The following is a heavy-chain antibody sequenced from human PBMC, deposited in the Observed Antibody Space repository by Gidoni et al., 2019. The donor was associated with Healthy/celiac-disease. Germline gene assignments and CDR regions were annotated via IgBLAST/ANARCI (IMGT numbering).Heavy chain of an antibody. D-gene: IGHD4-4*01. CDR3: ARELQSYYYYYYMDV. Sequence: EVQLVASGGGLVKPGGSLRLSCAASGFTFSSYSMNWVRQAPGKGLEWVSSISSSSSYIYYADSVKGRFTISRDNAKNSLYLQMNSLRAEDTAVYYCARELQSYYYYYYMDVWGKGTTVTVSS. J-gene: IGHJ6*03. CDR2: ISSSSSYI. V-gene: IGHV3-21*01. CDR1: GFTFSSYS.